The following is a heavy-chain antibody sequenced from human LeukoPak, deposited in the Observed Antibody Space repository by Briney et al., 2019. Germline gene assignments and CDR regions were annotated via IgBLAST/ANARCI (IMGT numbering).Heavy chain of an antibody. V-gene: IGHV4-39*07. J-gene: IGHJ4*02. D-gene: IGHD5-18*01. CDR1: GGSISSSSYY. CDR2: IYYSGST. CDR3: AREGRGYSYGYFGSYFDY. Sequence: PSETLSLTCTVSGGSISSSSYYWGWIRQPPGKGLEWIGSIYYSGSTYYNPSLKSRVTISVDTSKNQFSLKLSSVTAADTAVYYCAREGRGYSYGYFGSYFDYWGQGTLVTVSS.